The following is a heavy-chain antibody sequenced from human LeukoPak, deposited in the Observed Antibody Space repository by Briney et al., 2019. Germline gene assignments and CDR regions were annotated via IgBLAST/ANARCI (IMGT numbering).Heavy chain of an antibody. V-gene: IGHV4-34*01. D-gene: IGHD3-22*01. CDR1: GGSFSGYY. CDR3: ARRSAYYDSSGIRYYYYDYMDV. J-gene: IGHJ6*03. Sequence: SETLSLTCAVYGGSFSGYYWSWIRQPPGKGLEWIGEINHSGSTNYNPSLKSRVTISVDPSKNQFSLKLSSVTAADTAVYYCARRSAYYDSSGIRYYYYDYMDVWGKGTTVTISS. CDR2: INHSGST.